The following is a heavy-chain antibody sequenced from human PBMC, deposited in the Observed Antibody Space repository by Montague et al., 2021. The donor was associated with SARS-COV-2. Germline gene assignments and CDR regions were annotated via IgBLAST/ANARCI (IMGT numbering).Heavy chain of an antibody. J-gene: IGHJ4*02. V-gene: IGHV4-59*01. CDR2: IHYSGGN. Sequence: SETLSLTCSVSGGSIGSYYWSWLRQPPGKGLEWIGHIHYSGGNTYSPSFKSRVTISIETPKNQFSLKLSYVTAADTAVYYCARSLDPSGTYYLPYWGQGTLVTVSS. CDR1: GGSIGSYY. D-gene: IGHD3-10*01. CDR3: ARSLDPSGTYYLPY.